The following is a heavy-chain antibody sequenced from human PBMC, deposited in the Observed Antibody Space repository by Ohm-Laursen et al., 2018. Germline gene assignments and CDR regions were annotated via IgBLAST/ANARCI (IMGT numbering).Heavy chain of an antibody. J-gene: IGHJ4*02. V-gene: IGHV3-23*01. CDR2: ISGSGGST. Sequence: GSLRLSCAASGFTFSSYAMSWVRQAPGKGLEWVSAISGSGGSTYYADSVKGRFTISRDNSKNTLYLQMHSLRAEDTAIYYCAKDRIAYDSRNGVDYWGQGTLVTVSS. CDR1: GFTFSSYA. D-gene: IGHD3-22*01. CDR3: AKDRIAYDSRNGVDY.